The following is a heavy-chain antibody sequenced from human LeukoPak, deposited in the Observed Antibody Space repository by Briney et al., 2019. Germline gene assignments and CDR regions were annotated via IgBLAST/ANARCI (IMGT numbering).Heavy chain of an antibody. CDR2: IYPGDHDT. Sequence: GESLNISCKGSGYSFTSYWIGCVRQIPGKGLEWMGIIYPGDHDTRYSTSFQGQATISADKSITTAHLQWRSLKAPDTAMYYCARHRGGATFDYWGQGTLVTVSS. CDR3: ARHRGGATFDY. J-gene: IGHJ4*02. D-gene: IGHD1-26*01. CDR1: GYSFTSYW. V-gene: IGHV5-51*01.